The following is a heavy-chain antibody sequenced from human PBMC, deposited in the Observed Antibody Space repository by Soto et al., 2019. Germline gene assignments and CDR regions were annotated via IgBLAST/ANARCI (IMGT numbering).Heavy chain of an antibody. CDR3: AKIPPGYSYGYFYFDY. V-gene: IGHV3-74*01. J-gene: IGHJ4*02. CDR1: GFTFNYYW. CDR2: INSSGSTT. Sequence: GGTLRLSCAASGFTFNYYWMHWVRQAPGQGLVWVSHINSSGSTTNYADSVKGRFTISRDNSKNTLYLQMNSLRAEDTAVYYCAKIPPGYSYGYFYFDYWGQGTLVTVSS. D-gene: IGHD5-18*01.